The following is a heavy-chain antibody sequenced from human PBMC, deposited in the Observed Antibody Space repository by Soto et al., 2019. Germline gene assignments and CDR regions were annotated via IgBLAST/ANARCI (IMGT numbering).Heavy chain of an antibody. CDR1: GGTFSSYA. Sequence: GASVTVSCKASGGTFSSYAISWVRQAHGQGLEWMGGIIPIFGTANYAQKFQGRVTITADESTSTAYMELSSLRSEDTAVYYCARSHSRKPAARGWFDPWGQGTLVTVSS. CDR2: IIPIFGTA. V-gene: IGHV1-69*13. J-gene: IGHJ5*02. CDR3: ARSHSRKPAARGWFDP. D-gene: IGHD2-2*01.